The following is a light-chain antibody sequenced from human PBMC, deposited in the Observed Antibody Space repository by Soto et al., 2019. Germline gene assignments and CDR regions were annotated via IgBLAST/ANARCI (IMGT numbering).Light chain of an antibody. V-gene: IGLV2-14*01. CDR1: NSDVGGYNY. CDR2: AVT. CDR3: SSYTSSSTL. J-gene: IGLJ1*01. Sequence: QSALTQPRSVSGSPGQSVTISCTGTNSDVGGYNYVSWYQQHPGKAPKLMIYAVTDRPSGVSSRFSGSKSGNTASLTISGLQAEDEADYYCSSYTSSSTLFGTGTKLTVL.